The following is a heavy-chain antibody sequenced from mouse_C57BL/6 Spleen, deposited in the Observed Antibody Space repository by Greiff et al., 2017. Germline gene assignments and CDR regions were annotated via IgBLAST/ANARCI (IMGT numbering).Heavy chain of an antibody. V-gene: IGHV1-54*01. D-gene: IGHD1-1*01. Sequence: QVQLKQSGAELVRSGTSVKVSCKASGYAFTNYLIEWVKQRPGQGLEWIGVINPGSGGTNYNEKFKGKAKLTADKSSSTAYMQLSSLTSEDSAVYFCARDYGSSYGRFAYWGQGTLVTVSA. J-gene: IGHJ3*01. CDR3: ARDYGSSYGRFAY. CDR2: INPGSGGT. CDR1: GYAFTNYL.